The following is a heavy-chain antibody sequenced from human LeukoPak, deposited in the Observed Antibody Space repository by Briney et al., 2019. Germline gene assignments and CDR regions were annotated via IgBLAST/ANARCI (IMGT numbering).Heavy chain of an antibody. CDR3: AKDRIASAGLYYYYGMDV. CDR2: FCWWSGST. V-gene: IGHV3-9*01. Sequence: PGGSLTLSCAASGYTLDDYAMHWVRGAPGGGVEGVSDFCWWSGSTGYEGSVKSRFTISRENAKNSLYLQMNNLRADDTAFYYCAKDRIASAGLYYYYGMDVWCEGATVTVAS. CDR1: GYTLDDYA. D-gene: IGHD6-13*01. J-gene: IGHJ6*04.